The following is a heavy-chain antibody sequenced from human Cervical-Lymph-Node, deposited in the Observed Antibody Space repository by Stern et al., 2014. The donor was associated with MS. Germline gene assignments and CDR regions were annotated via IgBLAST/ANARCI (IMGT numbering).Heavy chain of an antibody. V-gene: IGHV3-30*04. Sequence: QVQLVESGGGVVQPGRSLRLSCVASGFTFSSYALHWVRQAPGKVLEWAAVTSYDDKNKYDADSVQGRFTISRDNSKNTVYLQMNSLRGDDTAVYYCAREPFGTAGGSPEVDYWGQGTLVTVSS. D-gene: IGHD2-15*01. CDR2: TSYDDKNK. J-gene: IGHJ4*02. CDR1: GFTFSSYA. CDR3: AREPFGTAGGSPEVDY.